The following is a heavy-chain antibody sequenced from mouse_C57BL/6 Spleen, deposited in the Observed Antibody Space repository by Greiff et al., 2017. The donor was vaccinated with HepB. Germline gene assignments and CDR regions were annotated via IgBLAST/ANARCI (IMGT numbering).Heavy chain of an antibody. J-gene: IGHJ4*01. D-gene: IGHD2-10*02. CDR1: GFNITDYY. CDR2: IDPEDGET. CDR3: ARVWPPGYYAMDY. Sequence: VQLQQSGAELVKPGASVKLSCTASGFNITDYYMHWVKQRTEQGLEWIGRIDPEDGETKYAPKFQGKATITADTSSNTGYLQLSSLTSEDTAVYYCARVWPPGYYAMDYWGQGTSVTVSS. V-gene: IGHV14-2*01.